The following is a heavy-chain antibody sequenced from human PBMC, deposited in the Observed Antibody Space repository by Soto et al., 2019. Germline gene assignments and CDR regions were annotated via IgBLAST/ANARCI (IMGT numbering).Heavy chain of an antibody. V-gene: IGHV6-1*01. Sequence: SQTLSLTFAISGDSVSSNTASWNWIRQSPSRGLEWLGRTYFRSKWHNDYAVSVKSRIIINPDTSNNQFSLKLSSVTAADTAVYYCARGPSWPILTGYHRFDPWGQGTLVTVSS. CDR1: GDSVSSNTAS. CDR3: ARGPSWPILTGYHRFDP. CDR2: TYFRSKWHN. J-gene: IGHJ5*02. D-gene: IGHD3-9*01.